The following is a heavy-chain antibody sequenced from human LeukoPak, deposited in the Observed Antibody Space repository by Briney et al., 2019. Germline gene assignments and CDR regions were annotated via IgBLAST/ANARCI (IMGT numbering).Heavy chain of an antibody. CDR2: MYYSGST. D-gene: IGHD3-22*01. Sequence: PSETLSLTCTVSGGSISSGDYYWSWIRQPPGKGLEWIGYMYYSGSTYYNPSLKSRVTISVDTSKNQFSLKLCSVTAADTAVYYCARPYYYDSRIDPWGQGTLVTVSS. J-gene: IGHJ5*02. V-gene: IGHV4-30-4*01. CDR3: ARPYYYDSRIDP. CDR1: GGSISSGDYY.